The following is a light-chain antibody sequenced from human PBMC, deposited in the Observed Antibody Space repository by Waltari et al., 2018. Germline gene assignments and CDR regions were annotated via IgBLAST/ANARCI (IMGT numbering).Light chain of an antibody. J-gene: IGLJ2*01. CDR1: ALPKKY. Sequence: SYELTQPPSVSVSPGQTARITCSGDALPKKYAYWYQQKSGQAPVLVIYDDSKRPSGIPGRFSGSSSGTMATVTIRGAQVEDEADYYCYSTDSSGNHGVFGGGTKVTVL. CDR3: YSTDSSGNHGV. V-gene: IGLV3-10*01. CDR2: DDS.